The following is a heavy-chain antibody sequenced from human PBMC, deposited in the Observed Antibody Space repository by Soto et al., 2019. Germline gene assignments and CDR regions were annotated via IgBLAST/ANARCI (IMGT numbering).Heavy chain of an antibody. V-gene: IGHV3-30*18. CDR3: AKASYSSGCFDY. CDR1: GFTFSSYG. J-gene: IGHJ4*02. CDR2: ISYDGSNK. D-gene: IGHD6-25*01. Sequence: PGGSLRLSCAASGFTFSSYGMHWVRQAPGKGLEWVAVISYDGSNKYYADSVKGRFTISRDNSKNTLYLQMNSLRAEDTAVYYCAKASYSSGCFDYWGQGTLVTVSS.